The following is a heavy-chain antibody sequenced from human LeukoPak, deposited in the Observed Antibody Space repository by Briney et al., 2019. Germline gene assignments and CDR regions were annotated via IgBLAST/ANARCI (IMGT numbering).Heavy chain of an antibody. CDR2: ISGSGGHT. Sequence: PAESLRLSCAASGFTFSSYGMSWVRQAPGKGLEWVSSISGSGGHTYYADSVKGRFTISRDNSKNTLYLQMNSLRADDTAVYSCAKDPPTVMANAFHIWGQGTIVTVS. D-gene: IGHD5-18*01. J-gene: IGHJ3*02. V-gene: IGHV3-23*01. CDR1: GFTFSSYG. CDR3: AKDPPTVMANAFHI.